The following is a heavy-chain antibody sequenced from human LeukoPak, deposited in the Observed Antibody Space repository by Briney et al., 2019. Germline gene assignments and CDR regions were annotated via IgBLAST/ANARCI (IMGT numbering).Heavy chain of an antibody. CDR3: TTATPGGSGKLDD. Sequence: ASVKVSCKASGGTFSSFAISWVRQAPGQGLEWMGGIIPIFGTANYAQKFQGRVTITADKSTSTAYMELSSLRSEDTAVYYCTTATPGGSGKLDDWGQGVLVTVSS. CDR2: IIPIFGTA. V-gene: IGHV1-69*06. J-gene: IGHJ4*02. CDR1: GGTFSSFA. D-gene: IGHD3-10*01.